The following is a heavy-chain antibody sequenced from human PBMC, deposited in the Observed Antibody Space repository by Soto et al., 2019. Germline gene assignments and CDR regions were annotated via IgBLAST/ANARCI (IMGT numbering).Heavy chain of an antibody. CDR2: IYHSGSA. D-gene: IGHD6-13*01. V-gene: IGHV4-4*02. CDR1: GDSVSSRFW. CDR3: ARYNAASGTYYFDY. Sequence: QVELQESGPGLVKPSGTLSLTCAVSGDSVSSRFWWSWVRQSPGKGLEWIGEIYHSGSANYNPSLQSRVTMSVDNSKHQFSLKLNSVTAADTAVYYCARYNAASGTYYFDYWGQGTLVTVSS. J-gene: IGHJ4*02.